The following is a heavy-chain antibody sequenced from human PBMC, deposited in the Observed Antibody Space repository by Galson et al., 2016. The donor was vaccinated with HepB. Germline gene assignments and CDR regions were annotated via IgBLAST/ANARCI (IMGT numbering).Heavy chain of an antibody. CDR2: LFHTGST. J-gene: IGHJ5*02. CDR1: GDSISNYY. V-gene: IGHV4-59*01. CDR3: GSSLAPVGWFDP. Sequence: SETLSLTCTVSGDSISNYYWSWIRQPPGKGLEWIGYLFHTGSTSYNPSLKSRVTLSVDMSKNQLSLKLHSITAADTAVYYCGSSLAPVGWFDPWGQGALVTVSS. D-gene: IGHD3-16*02.